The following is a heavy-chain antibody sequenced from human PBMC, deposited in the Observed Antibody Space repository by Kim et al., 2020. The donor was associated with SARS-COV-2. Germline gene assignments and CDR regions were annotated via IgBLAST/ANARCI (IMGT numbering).Heavy chain of an antibody. D-gene: IGHD6-13*01. CDR2: INTNTGNP. CDR3: ARALEMPGIAAAGAFDC. Sequence: ASVKVSCKASGYTFTSYAMNWVRQAPGQGLEWMGWINTNTGNPTYAQGFTGRFVFSLDTSVSTAYLQISSLKAEDTAVYYCARALEMPGIAAAGAFDCWGQGTLVTVSS. J-gene: IGHJ4*02. CDR1: GYTFTSYA. V-gene: IGHV7-4-1*02.